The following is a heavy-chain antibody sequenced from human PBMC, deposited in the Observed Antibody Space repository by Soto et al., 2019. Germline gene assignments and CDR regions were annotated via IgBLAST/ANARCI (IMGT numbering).Heavy chain of an antibody. CDR1: GFIFGTYG. D-gene: IGHD3-10*01. CDR3: AKETAQSVEYYCFYGLDV. J-gene: IGHJ6*02. CDR2: ISYDGNKE. V-gene: IGHV3-30*18. Sequence: QVQLVESGGGVVQPGRSLRLSCSASGFIFGTYGMDWVRHAPGKGLEWVALISYDGNKEVYADSVKGRFTISRDNSRNKLYLHMKSLKPEDTAMYYCAKETAQSVEYYCFYGLDVWGQGTTVSVSS.